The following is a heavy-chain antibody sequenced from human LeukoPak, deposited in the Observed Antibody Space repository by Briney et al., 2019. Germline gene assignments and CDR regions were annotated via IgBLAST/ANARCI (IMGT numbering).Heavy chain of an antibody. V-gene: IGHV3-30*04. CDR3: ARSYGSGSYSPARYFDY. J-gene: IGHJ4*02. CDR2: ISYDGSNK. CDR1: GFTFSSYA. D-gene: IGHD3-10*01. Sequence: GGSLRLSCAASGFTFSSYAMHWVRRAPGKGLEWVAVISYDGSNKYYADSVKGRFTISRDKSKNTLYLQMNSLRAEDTAVYYCARSYGSGSYSPARYFDYWGQGTLVTVSS.